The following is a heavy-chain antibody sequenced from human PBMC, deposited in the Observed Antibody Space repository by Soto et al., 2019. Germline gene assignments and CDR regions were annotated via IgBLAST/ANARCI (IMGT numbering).Heavy chain of an antibody. CDR2: MNPNSGNT. J-gene: IGHJ6*03. D-gene: IGHD3-3*01. CDR1: GYTFTSYD. Sequence: ASVKVSCKASGYTFTSYDINWVRQATEQGLEWMGWMNPNSGNTGYAQKFQGRVTMTRNTSISTAYMELSSLRSEDTAVYYCARVSSMFYDFWSGYYPYYYYYYMDVWGKGTLVTVSS. V-gene: IGHV1-8*01. CDR3: ARVSSMFYDFWSGYYPYYYYYYMDV.